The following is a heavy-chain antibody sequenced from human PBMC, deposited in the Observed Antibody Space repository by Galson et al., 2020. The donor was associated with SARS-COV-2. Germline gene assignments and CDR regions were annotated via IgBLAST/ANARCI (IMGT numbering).Heavy chain of an antibody. CDR3: ARAFIMEDSSGYDYYYYGMDV. CDR2: IGTAGDT. J-gene: IGHJ6*02. Sequence: TGGSLRLSCAASGFTFSSYDMHWVRQATGKGLEWVSAIGTAGDTYYPGSVKGRFTISRENAKNSLYLQMNSLRAGDTAVYYCARAFIMEDSSGYDYYYYGMDVWGQGTTVTVSS. V-gene: IGHV3-13*01. CDR1: GFTFSSYD. D-gene: IGHD3-22*01.